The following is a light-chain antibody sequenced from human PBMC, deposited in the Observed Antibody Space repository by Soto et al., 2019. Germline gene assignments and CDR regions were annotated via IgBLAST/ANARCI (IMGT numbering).Light chain of an antibody. J-gene: IGKJ4*02. V-gene: IGKV1-39*01. CDR2: AAS. CDR1: RSISSY. Sequence: DSHITYSKSSLSASVGDRVTITCRVSRSISSYLNWYQQKPGKAPKLLIYAASSMQSGVPSRFSGSGSGTEFTLTISRLESEDFAVYYCQQYGNSPGSTFGEGTKVDIK. CDR3: QQYGNSPGST.